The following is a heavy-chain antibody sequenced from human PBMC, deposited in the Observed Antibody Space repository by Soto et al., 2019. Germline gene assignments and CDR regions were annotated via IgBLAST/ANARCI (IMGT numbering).Heavy chain of an antibody. D-gene: IGHD4-17*01. CDR3: ARTYGDCVAY. V-gene: IGHV4-59*08. J-gene: IGHJ4*02. CDR2: IYYSGST. Sequence: SETLSLTCTVSGGSISSYYWSWIRQPPGKGLEWIGYIYYSGSTNYNPSLKSRVTISVDTSKNQFSLNLSSVTAADTAVYYCARTYGDCVAYWGQGTLVTVS. CDR1: GGSISSYY.